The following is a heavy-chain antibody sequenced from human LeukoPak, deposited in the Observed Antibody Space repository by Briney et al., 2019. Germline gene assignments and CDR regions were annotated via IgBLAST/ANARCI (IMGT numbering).Heavy chain of an antibody. CDR3: ARHWELLEGDYYYYYMDV. J-gene: IGHJ6*03. Sequence: SETLSLTCIVSGGSISNYYWSWIRQPPGKGLEWIGYIYTSGSTNYNPSLKSRVTISVDTSKNQFSLKLSSVTAADTAVYYCARHWELLEGDYYYYYMDVWGKGTTVTVSS. D-gene: IGHD1-26*01. CDR1: GGSISNYY. V-gene: IGHV4-4*09. CDR2: IYTSGST.